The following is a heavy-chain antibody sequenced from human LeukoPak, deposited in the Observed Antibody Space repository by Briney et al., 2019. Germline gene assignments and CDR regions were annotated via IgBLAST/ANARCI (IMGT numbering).Heavy chain of an antibody. CDR3: ARDLTHRRNYDNSGYQIVPAF. D-gene: IGHD3-22*01. J-gene: IGHJ4*02. CDR1: GYSFTSYG. V-gene: IGHV1-18*01. Sequence: VASVKVSCKASGYSFTSYGLNWVRQAPGQGLEWMGWISAYNGKTFYAEKFQGRVTMTTDTSTSTAHMELTSLRSDDTAVYYCARDLTHRRNYDNSGYQIVPAFWGQGTRVTVSS. CDR2: ISAYNGKT.